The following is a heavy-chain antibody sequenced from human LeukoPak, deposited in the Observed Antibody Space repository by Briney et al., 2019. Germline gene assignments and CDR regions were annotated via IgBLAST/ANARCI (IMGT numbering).Heavy chain of an antibody. D-gene: IGHD4-17*01. CDR2: INHSGST. CDR1: GFTFSSYS. V-gene: IGHV4-34*01. J-gene: IGHJ4*02. Sequence: GSLRLSCAASGFTFSSYSMNWVRQPPGKGLEWIGEINHSGSTNYNPSLKSRVTISVDTSKNQFSLKLSSVTAADTAVYYCARANGDYGGGFDYWGQGTLVTVSS. CDR3: ARANGDYGGGFDY.